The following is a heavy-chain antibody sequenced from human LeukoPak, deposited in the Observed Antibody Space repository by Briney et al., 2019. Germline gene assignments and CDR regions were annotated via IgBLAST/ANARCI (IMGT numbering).Heavy chain of an antibody. V-gene: IGHV3-48*01. CDR2: ISSTTTTI. CDR1: GFTFSTYS. CDR3: ARARWDV. Sequence: GGSLRLSCAASGFTFSTYSMNWVRQAPGKGLEWVSYISSTTTTIYYADSVKGRFTISRDNAENSLYLQMTSPRAEDTAVYYCARARWDVWGQGTTVTVSS. D-gene: IGHD5-24*01. J-gene: IGHJ6*02.